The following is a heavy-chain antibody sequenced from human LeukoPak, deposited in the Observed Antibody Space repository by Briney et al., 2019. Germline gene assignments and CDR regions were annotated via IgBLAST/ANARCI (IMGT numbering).Heavy chain of an antibody. CDR3: AKKTYDILAGYYDY. CDR2: IYSGGST. V-gene: IGHV3-53*01. J-gene: IGHJ4*02. D-gene: IGHD3-9*01. Sequence: GGSLRLSCAASGFTVSSNYMSWVRQAPGMGLEWVSVIYSGGSTYYADSVKGRFTISRDNSKNTLYLQMNSLRAEDTAVYYCAKKTYDILAGYYDYWGQGTLVTVSS. CDR1: GFTVSSNY.